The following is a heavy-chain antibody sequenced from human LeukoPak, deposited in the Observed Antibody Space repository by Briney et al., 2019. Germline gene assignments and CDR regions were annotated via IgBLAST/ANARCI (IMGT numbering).Heavy chain of an antibody. D-gene: IGHD4-17*01. CDR3: AREGTTVTTLHYYFDY. J-gene: IGHJ4*02. CDR1: GGTFSSYA. V-gene: IGHV1-69*13. CDR2: IIPIFGTA. Sequence: ASVKVSRKASGGTFSSYAISWVRQAPGQGLEWMGGIIPIFGTANYAQKFQGRVTITADESTSTAYMELSSLRSEDTAVYYCAREGTTVTTLHYYFDYWGQGTLVTVSS.